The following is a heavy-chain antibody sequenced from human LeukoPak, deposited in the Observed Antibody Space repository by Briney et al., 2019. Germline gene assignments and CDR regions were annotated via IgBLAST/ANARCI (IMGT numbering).Heavy chain of an antibody. J-gene: IGHJ4*02. CDR3: ASLLGYSGYDYFDY. D-gene: IGHD5-12*01. CDR2: IYAGDSDI. V-gene: IGHV5-51*01. Sequence: GESLKISCKGSGYRFSINWIAWVRQKPGKGLEWMGIIYAGDSDITYSPSFQGQVTISADKSISTAYLQWSSLKASDTAMYYCASLLGYSGYDYFDYWGQGTLVTVSS. CDR1: GYRFSINW.